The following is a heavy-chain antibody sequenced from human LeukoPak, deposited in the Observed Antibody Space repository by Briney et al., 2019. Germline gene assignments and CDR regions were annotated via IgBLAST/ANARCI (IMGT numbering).Heavy chain of an antibody. D-gene: IGHD3-22*01. Sequence: GGSLRLSCAASGFTFSTYSVNWVRQAPGKGLEWVSSINSNSGYIYYADSLKGRFTISRDNSKNSLYLQMNSVRAEDTAVYYCARGKYYFDSSGYYSDYWGQGTLVAVSS. J-gene: IGHJ4*02. CDR1: GFTFSTYS. CDR2: INSNSGYI. V-gene: IGHV3-21*01. CDR3: ARGKYYFDSSGYYSDY.